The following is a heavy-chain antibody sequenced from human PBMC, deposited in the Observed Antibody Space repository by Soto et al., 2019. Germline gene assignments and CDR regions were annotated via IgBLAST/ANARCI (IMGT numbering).Heavy chain of an antibody. CDR1: GGFIRSTGDS. CDR2: LSYIGSP. D-gene: IGHD2-21*01. CDR3: VHHMILVGDPTLNWFDP. Sequence: PSETLSLTCNVSGGFIRSTGDSWGWIRQSPGKGLEWIGSLSYIGSPDYNPSLKSRVTISVDMSNNHVTLNLNSVTAADTAVYFCVHHMILVGDPTLNWFDPWGQGILVTVSS. J-gene: IGHJ5*02. V-gene: IGHV4-39*02.